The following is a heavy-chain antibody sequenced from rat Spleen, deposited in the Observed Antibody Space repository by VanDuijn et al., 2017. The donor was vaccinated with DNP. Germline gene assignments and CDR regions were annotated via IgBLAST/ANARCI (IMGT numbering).Heavy chain of an antibody. CDR3: TRHDYDFDY. J-gene: IGHJ2*01. V-gene: IGHV2-72*01. Sequence: QVQLKESGPGLVQPSQTLSLTCTVSGFSLTSYHVSWVRQPPGKRLVWMGSIWYGGGTNYNSAVQSRLSISRDTSKGQVYLVLHSLQPEDTGTYYCTRHDYDFDYWGQGVMVTVSS. D-gene: IGHD1-7*01. CDR1: GFSLTSYH. CDR2: IWYGGGT.